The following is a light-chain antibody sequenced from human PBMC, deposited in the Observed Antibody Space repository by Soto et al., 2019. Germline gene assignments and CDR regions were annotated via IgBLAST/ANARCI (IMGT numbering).Light chain of an antibody. CDR1: SSVVGSYNL. Sequence: QSVLTQPASVSGSPGQSITISCTGTSSVVGSYNLVSWYQQHPGKAPKLMISEVSKRPSGVSNRFSGSKSGNTASLTISGLQAEDEADYYCCSYAGGSTLVFGGGTKVTVL. CDR2: EVS. J-gene: IGLJ2*01. CDR3: CSYAGGSTLV. V-gene: IGLV2-23*02.